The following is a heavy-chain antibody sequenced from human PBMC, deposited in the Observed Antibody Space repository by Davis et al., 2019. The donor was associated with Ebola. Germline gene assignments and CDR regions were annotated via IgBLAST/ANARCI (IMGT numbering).Heavy chain of an antibody. CDR3: ASTKYCSSTSCYIWEWFDP. CDR1: GGTFSSYA. D-gene: IGHD2-2*02. CDR2: IIPIFGTA. V-gene: IGHV1-69*13. J-gene: IGHJ5*02. Sequence: SVKVSCKASGGTFSSYAISWVRQAPGQGLEWMGGIIPIFGTANYAQKFQGRVTITADESTSTAYMELSSLRSEDTAVYYCASTKYCSSTSCYIWEWFDPWGQGTLVTVSS.